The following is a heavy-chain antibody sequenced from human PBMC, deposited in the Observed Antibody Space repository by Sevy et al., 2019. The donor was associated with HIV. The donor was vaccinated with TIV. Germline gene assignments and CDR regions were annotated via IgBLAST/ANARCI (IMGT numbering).Heavy chain of an antibody. CDR3: ARPYGSGSWEAFDV. Sequence: GGSLRLSCTASGFSFSTYMMNWVRQAPGKGLEWVESISYSSNYIYYEDSRKGRFHISRDNAKNSLFLQMNSLRAEDTAVYYCARPYGSGSWEAFDVWGQGTMVTVSS. V-gene: IGHV3-21*01. CDR2: ISYSSNYI. D-gene: IGHD3-10*01. CDR1: GFSFSTYM. J-gene: IGHJ3*01.